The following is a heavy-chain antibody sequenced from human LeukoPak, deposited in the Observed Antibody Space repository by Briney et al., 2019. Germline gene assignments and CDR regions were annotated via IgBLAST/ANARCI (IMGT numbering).Heavy chain of an antibody. V-gene: IGHV3-23*01. CDR1: GFTFSSYS. D-gene: IGHD6-13*01. CDR3: AKAGFSSSWSKPDNWFDP. J-gene: IGHJ5*02. CDR2: ISGSGAFT. Sequence: GGSLRLSCAASGFTFSSYSMNWVRQVPGKGLEWVSAISGSGAFTYYADSVKGRFTISRDNSKNTLYLQMNSLRAEDTAVYFCAKAGFSSSWSKPDNWFDPWGQGTLVTVSS.